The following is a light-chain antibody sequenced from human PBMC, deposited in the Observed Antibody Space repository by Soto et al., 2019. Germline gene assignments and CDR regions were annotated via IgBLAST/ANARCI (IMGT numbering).Light chain of an antibody. V-gene: IGLV2-23*02. J-gene: IGLJ2*01. Sequence: QSVLTQPASVSGSPGQSITISCTGTSSDVGTYNLVSWYQQHPGKAPELIIYEDTKRPSGVSNRFSGSKSGNTASLTISGLQAEDEADYHCCSYAGSNTFVIFGGGTKVTVL. CDR1: SSDVGTYNL. CDR3: CSYAGSNTFVI. CDR2: EDT.